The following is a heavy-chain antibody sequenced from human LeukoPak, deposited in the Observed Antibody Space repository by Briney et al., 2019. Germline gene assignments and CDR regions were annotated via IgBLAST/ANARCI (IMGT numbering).Heavy chain of an antibody. Sequence: GESLKISCKGSGYSFTSYWIGWVRQMPGKGLEWMGIIYPGDSDTRYSPSFQGQVTISADKSISTAYLQWSSLKASDTAMYYCARLRSSGGRLGNNENIGSPFDYWGQGTLVTVSS. D-gene: IGHD6-19*01. CDR2: IYPGDSDT. CDR1: GYSFTSYW. V-gene: IGHV5-51*01. CDR3: ARLRSSGGRLGNNENIGSPFDY. J-gene: IGHJ4*02.